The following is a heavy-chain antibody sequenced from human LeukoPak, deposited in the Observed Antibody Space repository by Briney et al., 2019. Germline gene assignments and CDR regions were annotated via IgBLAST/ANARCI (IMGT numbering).Heavy chain of an antibody. Sequence: PGGSLRLSCVASGFTFSSFWMSWVRQPPGKGLEFVANIDQDGSVRNYVDSVKGRFIISRDNAKNSLYLQMDSLRAEDTAVYFCARDPGSSSFDYWGLGTPVTVSS. CDR2: IDQDGSVR. J-gene: IGHJ4*02. CDR1: GFTFSSFW. D-gene: IGHD6-13*01. CDR3: ARDPGSSSFDY. V-gene: IGHV3-7*01.